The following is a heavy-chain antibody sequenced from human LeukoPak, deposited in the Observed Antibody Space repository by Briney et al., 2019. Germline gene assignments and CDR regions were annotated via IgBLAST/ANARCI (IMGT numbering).Heavy chain of an antibody. CDR3: ARDLEERWLDY. CDR1: GYTFTSYY. V-gene: IGHV1-46*01. CDR2: INPSGGST. Sequence: ASVKVSCKASGYTFTSYYMYWVRQAPGQGLEWMGIINPSGGSTSYAQKFQGRVTMTRDTSTSTVYMELSSLRSEDTAVYYCARDLEERWLDYWGQGTLVTVSS. J-gene: IGHJ4*02. D-gene: IGHD5-24*01.